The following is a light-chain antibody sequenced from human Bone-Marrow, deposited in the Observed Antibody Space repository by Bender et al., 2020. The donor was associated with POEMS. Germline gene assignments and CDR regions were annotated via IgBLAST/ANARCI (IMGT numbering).Light chain of an antibody. V-gene: IGLV2-14*02. CDR3: SAYTMRSTVV. CDR2: EVS. CDR1: SSDVGRYNF. J-gene: IGLJ2*01. Sequence: QSALTQPASVSGSPGQSITISCTGTSSDVGRYNFVSWYQQYPGKVPRLLIYEVSKRPSGVSYRFSGSKSGNTASLTISGLQAEDEARYYCSAYTMRSTVVFGGGTELTVL.